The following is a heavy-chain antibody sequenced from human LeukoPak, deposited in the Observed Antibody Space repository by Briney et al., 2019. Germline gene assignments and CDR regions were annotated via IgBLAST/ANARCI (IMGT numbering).Heavy chain of an antibody. J-gene: IGHJ4*02. CDR1: GGSISSSSYY. D-gene: IGHD4-17*01. Sequence: PSETLSLTCTVSGGSISSSSYYWGWIRQPPGEGLEWIGSIYYSGSTYYNPSLKSRVTISVDTSKNQFSLKLSSVTAADTAVYYCARDDFGDSIDYWGQGTLVTVSS. V-gene: IGHV4-39*07. CDR3: ARDDFGDSIDY. CDR2: IYYSGST.